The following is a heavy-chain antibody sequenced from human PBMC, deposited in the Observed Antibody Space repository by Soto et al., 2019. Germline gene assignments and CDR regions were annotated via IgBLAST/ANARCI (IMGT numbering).Heavy chain of an antibody. J-gene: IGHJ5*01. Sequence: SETLSLTCAVSGASVSSGDWWTWVRQSPGKGPECIGEIFHSGATNYNPSLKSRVDISMDKSKNQFSLRLTSVTAAATAVYYCARGYGTARRWFDFWGQGTLVTVSS. V-gene: IGHV4-4*02. CDR1: GASVSSGDW. CDR3: ARGYGTARRWFDF. CDR2: IFHSGAT. D-gene: IGHD5-18*01.